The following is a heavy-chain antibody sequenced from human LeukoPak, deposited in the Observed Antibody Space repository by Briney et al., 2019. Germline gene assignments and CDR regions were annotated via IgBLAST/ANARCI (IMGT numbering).Heavy chain of an antibody. J-gene: IGHJ3*02. CDR1: GFTFSSYS. D-gene: IGHD3-3*01. CDR2: ISSSSSYI. Sequence: PGGSLRLSCAASGFTFSSYSMNWVRQAPGKGLEWVSSISSSSSYIYHADSVKGRFTISRDNAKNSLYLQMNSLRAEDTAVYYCARGLTIFGVDDAFDIWGQGTMVTVSS. CDR3: ARGLTIFGVDDAFDI. V-gene: IGHV3-21*01.